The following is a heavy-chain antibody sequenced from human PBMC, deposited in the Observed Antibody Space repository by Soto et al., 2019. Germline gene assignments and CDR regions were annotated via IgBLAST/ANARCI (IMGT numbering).Heavy chain of an antibody. CDR2: IKRKTDGGTT. CDR1: GFTFSNAW. D-gene: IGHD4-17*01. J-gene: IGHJ4*02. CDR3: PTAATTVTTIDF. V-gene: IGHV3-15*01. Sequence: EVHLVESGGGLVKPGGSLRLSCAVSGFTFSNAWMSWVRQAPGKGLEWVGCIKRKTDGGTTDYAAPVKGRFTISRDDSKNTLYLQMNSLETEDTAVYYCPTAATTVTTIDFWGQGTLVTVSS.